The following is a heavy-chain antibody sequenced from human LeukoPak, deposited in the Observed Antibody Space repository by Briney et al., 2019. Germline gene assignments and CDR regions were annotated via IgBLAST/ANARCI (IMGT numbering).Heavy chain of an antibody. CDR2: ISGSGGST. CDR3: AKDPRGMPPLWYFDY. D-gene: IGHD2/OR15-2a*01. J-gene: IGHJ4*02. Sequence: GGSLRLSCAASGFTFSSYAMTWVRQAPGKGLEWVSAISGSGGSTYYADSVKGRFTISRDNSKNTLYLQMNSLRAEDTAVYYCAKDPRGMPPLWYFDYWGQGTLVTVSS. V-gene: IGHV3-23*01. CDR1: GFTFSSYA.